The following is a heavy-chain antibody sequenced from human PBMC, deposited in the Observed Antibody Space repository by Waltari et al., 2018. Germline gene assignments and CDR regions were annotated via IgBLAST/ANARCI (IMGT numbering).Heavy chain of an antibody. CDR3: AGDRSGMYYFDY. D-gene: IGHD3-22*01. CDR2: IYYSGST. J-gene: IGHJ4*02. V-gene: IGHV4-39*07. Sequence: QVRLQESGPGLVKPSETLSLTCTVSVGSISSRSYYWGWIRQPPGKGLEWIGNIYYSGSTYYNPSLKSRVTITVDTSKNQVSLKLSSVTAADTAVYYCAGDRSGMYYFDYWGQGSLVTVSS. CDR1: VGSISSRSYY.